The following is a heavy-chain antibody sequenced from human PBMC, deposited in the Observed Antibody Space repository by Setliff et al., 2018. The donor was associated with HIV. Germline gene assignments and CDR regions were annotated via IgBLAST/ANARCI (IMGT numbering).Heavy chain of an antibody. CDR3: ARERSLITVRRYFDN. V-gene: IGHV4-34*01. J-gene: IGHJ4*02. D-gene: IGHD1-1*01. CDR2: MNHSEH. Sequence: PSETLSLTCAVYGGSFSGYSWTWIRQSPGKGLKWIGEMNHSEHYYNPTLKSRVTISVDTSKNQFSLKLNSVTAADTAVYYCARERSLITVRRYFDNWGQGTLVTVSS. CDR1: GGSFSGYS.